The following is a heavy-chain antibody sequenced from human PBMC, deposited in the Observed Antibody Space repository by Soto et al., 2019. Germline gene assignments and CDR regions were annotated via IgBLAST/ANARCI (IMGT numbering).Heavy chain of an antibody. Sequence: QVQLVESGGGVVQPGRSLRLSCAASGFTFSSYAMHWVRQAPGKGLEWVAVISYDGSNKYYAESVKGRVTISRDNSKNTQYLQMNSLRAEDTAVYYCSREDGDYVLSPLFDPWGQGTLVTVSS. CDR1: GFTFSSYA. V-gene: IGHV3-30-3*01. CDR3: SREDGDYVLSPLFDP. J-gene: IGHJ5*02. D-gene: IGHD4-17*01. CDR2: ISYDGSNK.